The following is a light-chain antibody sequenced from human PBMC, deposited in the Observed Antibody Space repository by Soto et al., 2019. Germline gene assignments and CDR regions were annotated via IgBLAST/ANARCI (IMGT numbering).Light chain of an antibody. CDR2: EDN. J-gene: IGLJ2*01. CDR3: QSYDSSNPVV. CDR1: SSSIASNY. Sequence: NFMLTQPHSVSESPGKTVTISCTRSSSSIASNYVQWYQQRPGSAPTTVTYEDNQRPSGVPDRFSGSIDSSSNSASLTISGLKTEDEADYYCQSYDSSNPVVFGGGTKLTVL. V-gene: IGLV6-57*03.